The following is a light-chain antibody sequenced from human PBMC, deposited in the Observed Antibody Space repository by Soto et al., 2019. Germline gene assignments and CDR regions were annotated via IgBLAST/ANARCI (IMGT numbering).Light chain of an antibody. CDR2: KAS. CDR1: QSISSW. J-gene: IGKJ2*01. CDR3: QPYNSYPYT. Sequence: DIQMTQSPSTLSASVGDRVTITCRASQSISSWLAWYQQKPGKAPNLLIYKASSLESGVPSRFSGSGSGTEFALTITSLQPDDLATYYCQPYNSYPYTFGQGTKLEIK. V-gene: IGKV1-5*03.